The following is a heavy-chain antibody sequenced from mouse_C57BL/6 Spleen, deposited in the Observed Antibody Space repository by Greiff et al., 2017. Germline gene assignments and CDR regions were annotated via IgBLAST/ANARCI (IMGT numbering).Heavy chain of an antibody. CDR3: ASRDYNLYFDV. J-gene: IGHJ1*03. CDR1: GYSITSGYY. Sequence: EVQLQESGPGLVKPSQSLSLTCSVTGYSITSGYYWNWIRQFPGNKLEWMGYISYDGSNNYNPSLKNRISITRDTSKNQFFLKLNSVTTEDTATYYCASRDYNLYFDVWGTGTTVTVSS. CDR2: ISYDGSN. V-gene: IGHV3-6*01. D-gene: IGHD2-13*01.